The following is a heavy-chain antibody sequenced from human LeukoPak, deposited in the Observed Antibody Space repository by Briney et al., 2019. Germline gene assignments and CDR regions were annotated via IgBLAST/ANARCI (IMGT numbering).Heavy chain of an antibody. J-gene: IGHJ4*02. V-gene: IGHV1-69*06. D-gene: IGHD1-26*01. CDR2: IIPIFGTA. CDR1: GGTFSSYA. Sequence: ASVKVSCKASGGTFSSYAISWVRQAPGQGLEWMGGIIPIFGTANYAQKFQGRVTMTEDTSTDTAYMELSSLRSEDTAVYYCAPWGKYSGSPFDYWGQGTLVTVSS. CDR3: APWGKYSGSPFDY.